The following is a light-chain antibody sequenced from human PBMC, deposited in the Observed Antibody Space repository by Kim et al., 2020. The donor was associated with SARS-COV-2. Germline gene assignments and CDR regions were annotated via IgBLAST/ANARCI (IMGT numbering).Light chain of an antibody. CDR3: QQRSNWPPIT. Sequence: SPGASATRACRASQSVSSYLARYQQKPGQAPRLLIYDASNRATGIPARFSGSGSGTDFTLTISSLEPEDFAVYYCQQRSNWPPITFGQGTRLEIK. V-gene: IGKV3-11*01. J-gene: IGKJ5*01. CDR2: DAS. CDR1: QSVSSY.